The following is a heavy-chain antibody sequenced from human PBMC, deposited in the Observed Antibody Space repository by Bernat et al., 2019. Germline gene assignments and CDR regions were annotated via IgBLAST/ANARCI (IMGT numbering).Heavy chain of an antibody. CDR3: ARSTSNDYDSPSVY. CDR1: GGSISSYY. V-gene: IGHV4-59*08. J-gene: IGHJ4*02. CDR2: ISYSGST. D-gene: IGHD3-22*01. Sequence: QVQLQESGPGLVKPSETLSLTCTVSGGSISSYYWSWIRQPPGKGLEWIGYISYSGSTTYNPSLKSRVTISVDTSKNQFSLKLSSVTAADTAVYYCARSTSNDYDSPSVYWGQGTLVTVSS.